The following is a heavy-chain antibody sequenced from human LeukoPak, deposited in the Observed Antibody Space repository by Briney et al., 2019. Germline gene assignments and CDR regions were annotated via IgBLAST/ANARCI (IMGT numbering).Heavy chain of an antibody. V-gene: IGHV3-49*04. CDR2: IRSKTYGGTT. CDR1: GFSFGDYA. D-gene: IGHD3-16*02. CDR3: TRYYDYVGGSYRYIDY. Sequence: SLRLSCTASGFSFGDYARSWVRQAPGKGLEWVGFIRSKTYGGTTEYAASVKGRFTISRDDSESIAHLQMNSLKTEDTAVYYCTRYYDYVGGSYRYIDYWGQGTLVTVSS. J-gene: IGHJ4*02.